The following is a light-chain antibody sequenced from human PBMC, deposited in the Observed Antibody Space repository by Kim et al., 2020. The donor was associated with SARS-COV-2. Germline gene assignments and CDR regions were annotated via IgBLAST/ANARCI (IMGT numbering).Light chain of an antibody. Sequence: SYELTQPPSLSVAPGKTARITCEGDTIASKSVQWYQQRPGQAPVLVIYYDRDRPSGISERLSGSNSGNTATLTISRVEAGDEADYYCQVWDATTEHVVVRGGTQLTVL. CDR2: YDR. CDR3: QVWDATTEHVV. V-gene: IGLV3-21*04. J-gene: IGLJ2*01. CDR1: TIASKS.